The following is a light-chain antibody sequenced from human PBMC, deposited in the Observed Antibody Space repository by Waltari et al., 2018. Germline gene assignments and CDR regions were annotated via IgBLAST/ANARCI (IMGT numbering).Light chain of an antibody. CDR2: DAS. J-gene: IGKJ2*01. CDR1: QNIGRY. Sequence: EIVLTQSPATLSLSPGERVTLSCRASQNIGRYLAWYQKKPGQAPRVLIYDASNRATGIPARFSGSGSGTDFTLTISSLEPEDFAVYYCQHRYDWPPLYTFGQGTKLEIK. CDR3: QHRYDWPPLYT. V-gene: IGKV3-11*01.